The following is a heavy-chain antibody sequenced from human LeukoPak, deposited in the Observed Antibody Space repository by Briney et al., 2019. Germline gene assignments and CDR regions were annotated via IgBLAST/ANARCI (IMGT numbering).Heavy chain of an antibody. CDR2: IYYSWRT. CDR1: GGSISSHY. Sequence: SETLSLTCTVSGGSISSHYWSWIRQPPGKGLDRIGCIYYSWRTNYNPSLKSRVTISVDTSKNQFSLKMSSVTAVDTAVYYCARDAYYYDSSGYSNWFDPWGQGTLVTVSS. J-gene: IGHJ5*02. D-gene: IGHD3-22*01. CDR3: ARDAYYYDSSGYSNWFDP. V-gene: IGHV4-59*11.